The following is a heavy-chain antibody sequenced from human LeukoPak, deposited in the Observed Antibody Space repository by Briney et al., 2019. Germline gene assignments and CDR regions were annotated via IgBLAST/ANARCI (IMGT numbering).Heavy chain of an antibody. CDR3: ATAGVVPAAGAFDI. CDR2: INPNSGGT. V-gene: IGHV1-18*01. J-gene: IGHJ3*02. D-gene: IGHD2-2*01. Sequence: ASVKVSCKASGYTFTSYGISWVRQALGQGLEWMGWINPNSGGTNYALKFQGRVTMTEDTSTDTAYMELSSLRSEDTAVYYCATAGVVPAAGAFDIWGQGTMVTVSS. CDR1: GYTFTSYG.